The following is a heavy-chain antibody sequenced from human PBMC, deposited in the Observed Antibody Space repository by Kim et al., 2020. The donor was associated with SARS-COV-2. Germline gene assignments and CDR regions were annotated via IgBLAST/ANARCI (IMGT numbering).Heavy chain of an antibody. D-gene: IGHD4-17*01. CDR1: GFTFDDYA. CDR2: ISWNSGSI. Sequence: GGSLRLSCAASGFTFDDYAMHWVRQAPGKGLEWVSGISWNSGSIGYADSVKGRFTISRDNAKNSLYLQMNSLRAEDTALYYCAKDALFAGYGDYGYYYGMDVWGQGTTVTVSS. V-gene: IGHV3-9*01. J-gene: IGHJ6*02. CDR3: AKDALFAGYGDYGYYYGMDV.